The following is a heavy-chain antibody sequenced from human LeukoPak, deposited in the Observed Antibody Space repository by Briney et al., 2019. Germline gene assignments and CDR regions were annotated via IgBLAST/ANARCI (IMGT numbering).Heavy chain of an antibody. J-gene: IGHJ6*03. V-gene: IGHV1-8*02. Sequence: ASVKVSCKASGYTFTSYDINWVRQATGQGLEWMGWMNPNSGNTGYAQKFQGRVTMTRNTSISTAYMELSSLRSEDTAVYYCAGCSSTSCPGGYYYYMDVWGKGTTVTVSS. CDR2: MNPNSGNT. D-gene: IGHD2-2*01. CDR3: AGCSSTSCPGGYYYYMDV. CDR1: GYTFTSYD.